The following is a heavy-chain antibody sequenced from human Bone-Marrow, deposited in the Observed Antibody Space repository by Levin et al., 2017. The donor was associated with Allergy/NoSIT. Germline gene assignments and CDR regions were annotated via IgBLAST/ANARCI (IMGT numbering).Heavy chain of an antibody. CDR3: AKVRRGLDAFDI. V-gene: IGHV3-23*01. D-gene: IGHD3/OR15-3a*01. Sequence: GESLKISCAASGFIFSSSAMSWVRQAPGKGLEWVSSISGSDDSTYYTDSVKGRLTISRDNSKNTIYLQMNSLRAADTAVYCCAKVRRGLDAFDIWGQGTMVTVSS. CDR2: ISGSDDST. J-gene: IGHJ3*02. CDR1: GFIFSSSA.